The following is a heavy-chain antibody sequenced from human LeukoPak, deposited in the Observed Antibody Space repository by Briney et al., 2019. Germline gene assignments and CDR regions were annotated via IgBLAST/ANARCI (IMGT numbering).Heavy chain of an antibody. D-gene: IGHD2-8*01. J-gene: IGHJ6*03. CDR3: ARGADVYCTNGVCYKHYYYYMDV. CDR2: MNPNSGNT. V-gene: IGHV1-8*01. Sequence: ASVKVSCKASGYTFTSYDINWVRQATGQGLEWMGWMNPNSGNTGYAQKFQGRVTMTRNTSISTAYMELSSLRSEDTAVYYCARGADVYCTNGVCYKHYYYYMDVWGKGTTVTISS. CDR1: GYTFTSYD.